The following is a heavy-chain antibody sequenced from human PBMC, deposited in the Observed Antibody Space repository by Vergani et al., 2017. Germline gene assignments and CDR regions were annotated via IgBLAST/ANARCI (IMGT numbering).Heavy chain of an antibody. Sequence: EVQLVESGGGLVQPGGSLRLSCAASGFTFSSYSMNWVRQAPGKGLEWVSSISSSSSYIYYADSVKGRVTISRDNAKNSLYLQMNSLRAEDTAVYYCARGGEPNYYGSDRRKYYYYYYMDVWGKGTTVTVSS. J-gene: IGHJ6*03. V-gene: IGHV3-21*01. CDR2: ISSSSSYI. CDR1: GFTFSSYS. CDR3: ARGGEPNYYGSDRRKYYYYYYMDV. D-gene: IGHD3-10*01.